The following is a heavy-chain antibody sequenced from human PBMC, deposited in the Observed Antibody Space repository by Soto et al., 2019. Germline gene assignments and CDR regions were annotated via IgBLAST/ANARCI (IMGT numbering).Heavy chain of an antibody. CDR2: VNWNAAGI. J-gene: IGHJ4*02. CDR3: ARRPSRYCSSTTCYASDY. V-gene: IGHV3-20*04. D-gene: IGHD2-2*01. Sequence: EVQLVESGGGVVRPGGSLRLSCATSGFTFDDYGMSWVRQVPGKGLEWVSGVNWNAAGIGYADSVKGRFTISRDNAKNSLDLQMNSLRAEDTALYYCARRPSRYCSSTTCYASDYWGQGTLVTVSS. CDR1: GFTFDDYG.